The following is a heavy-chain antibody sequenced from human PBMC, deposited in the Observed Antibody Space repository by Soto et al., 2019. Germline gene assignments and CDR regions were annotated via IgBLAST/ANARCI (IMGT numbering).Heavy chain of an antibody. D-gene: IGHD3-22*01. CDR2: ISSNGGST. Sequence: GGSLRLSCAASGFTFSSYAMHWVRQAPGKGLEYVSAISSNGGSTYYANSVKGRFTISRDNSKNTLYLQMGSLRAEDMAVYYCARGGRVVITEHYYYMDVWGKGTTVTVSS. CDR3: ARGGRVVITEHYYYMDV. J-gene: IGHJ6*03. CDR1: GFTFSSYA. V-gene: IGHV3-64*01.